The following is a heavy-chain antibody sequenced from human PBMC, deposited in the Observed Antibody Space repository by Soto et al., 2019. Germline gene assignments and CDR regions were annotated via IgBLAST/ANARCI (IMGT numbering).Heavy chain of an antibody. D-gene: IGHD3-16*01. Sequence: SVKVSCKASGGTFSSYAISWVRQAPGQGLEWMGGIIPIFGTANYAQKFQGRVTITADESTSTAYMELSSLRSEDTAVYYCARTGNMITFRSWFDPWGQGTLVTVSS. CDR3: ARTGNMITFRSWFDP. CDR2: IIPIFGTA. V-gene: IGHV1-69*13. CDR1: GGTFSSYA. J-gene: IGHJ5*02.